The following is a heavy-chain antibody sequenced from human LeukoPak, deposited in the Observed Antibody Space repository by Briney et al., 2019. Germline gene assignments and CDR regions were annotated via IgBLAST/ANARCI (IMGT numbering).Heavy chain of an antibody. CDR3: AKGIGGSAQNPDY. CDR1: GFTFSSYS. CDR2: ISWHSGSI. Sequence: GGSLRLSCAASGFTFSSYSMNWVRQAPGKGLEWVSGISWHSGSIAYADSVKGRFTISRDNAKSSLYLQMNSLRAEDTALYYCAKGIGGSAQNPDYWGQGTLVTVSS. D-gene: IGHD3-10*01. V-gene: IGHV3-9*01. J-gene: IGHJ4*02.